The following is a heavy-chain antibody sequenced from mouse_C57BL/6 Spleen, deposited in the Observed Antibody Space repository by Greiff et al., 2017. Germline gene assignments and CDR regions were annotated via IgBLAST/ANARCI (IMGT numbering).Heavy chain of an antibody. CDR2: IDPEDGET. Sequence: DVQLQESGAELVKPGASVKLSCTASGFNIKDYYMHWVKQRTEQGLAWIGRIDPEDGETKYAPKFQGKATITADTSSNTAYLQRSSLTSVDTAVYYCARIRRAYSSGYWGQGTPLSVSS. V-gene: IGHV14-2*01. CDR3: ARIRRAYSSGY. CDR1: GFNIKDYY. J-gene: IGHJ2*01. D-gene: IGHD3-2*02.